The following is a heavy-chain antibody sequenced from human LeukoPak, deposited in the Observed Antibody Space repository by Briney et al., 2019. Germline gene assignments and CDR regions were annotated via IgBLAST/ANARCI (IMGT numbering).Heavy chain of an antibody. CDR3: ASAGCGGDCNFDY. CDR2: IYSGGST. CDR1: GFTVSSNY. J-gene: IGHJ4*02. V-gene: IGHV3-66*01. D-gene: IGHD2-21*02. Sequence: GGSLRLSCAASGFTVSSNYMSWVRQAPGKGLEWVSVIYSGGSTYYADSVKGRFTISRDNSKNTLYLQMNSLRAEDTAVYYCASAGCGGDCNFDYWGQGTLVTVSS.